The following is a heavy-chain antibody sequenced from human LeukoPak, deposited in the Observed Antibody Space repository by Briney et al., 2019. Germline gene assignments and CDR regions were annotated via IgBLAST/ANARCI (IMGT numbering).Heavy chain of an antibody. D-gene: IGHD1-26*01. CDR2: INAGNGNT. Sequence: GASVKVSCKASGYTFTSYAMHWVRQAPGQRLEWMGWINAGNGNTKYSQKFQGRVTITRDTSASTAYMELSSLRSEDTAVYYCARVHIPYSGSYSLDYWGQGTLVTVSS. V-gene: IGHV1-3*01. CDR3: ARVHIPYSGSYSLDY. J-gene: IGHJ4*02. CDR1: GYTFTSYA.